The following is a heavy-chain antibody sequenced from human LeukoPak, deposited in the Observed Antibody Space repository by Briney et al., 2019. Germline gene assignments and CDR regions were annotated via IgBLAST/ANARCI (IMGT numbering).Heavy chain of an antibody. V-gene: IGHV3-11*04. CDR1: GFTFSDYY. CDR2: ISSSGSTI. D-gene: IGHD5-18*01. CDR3: ASPAAGSSGYSYGFSH. J-gene: IGHJ4*02. Sequence: GGSLRLSCAASGFTFSDYYMSWIRQAPGKGLEGVSYISSSGSTIYYADSVKGRFTISRDNAKNSLYLQMNSLRAEDTDVYYCASPAAGSSGYSYGFSHWGQGTLVTVSA.